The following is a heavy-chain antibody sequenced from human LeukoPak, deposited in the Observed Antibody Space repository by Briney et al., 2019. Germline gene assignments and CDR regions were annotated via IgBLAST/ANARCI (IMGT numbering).Heavy chain of an antibody. CDR2: IYSGGST. CDR1: GFTVSSNY. V-gene: IGHV3-53*01. CDR3: ARERYDYIWGRYSH. Sequence: PGGSLRLSCAASGFTVSSNYMSWVRQAPGKGLEWVSVIYSGGSTYYADSVKGRFTISRDNSKNTLYLQMNSLRAEDTAVYYCARERYDYIWGRYSHWGQGTLVTVSS. D-gene: IGHD3-16*01. J-gene: IGHJ4*02.